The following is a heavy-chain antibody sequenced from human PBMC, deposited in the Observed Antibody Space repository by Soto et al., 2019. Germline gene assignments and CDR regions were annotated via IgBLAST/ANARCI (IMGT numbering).Heavy chain of an antibody. CDR2: ISSSSSYT. CDR1: GFTFSDYY. CDR3: ARDMDPIAAAGTNSPDY. D-gene: IGHD6-13*01. J-gene: IGHJ4*02. V-gene: IGHV3-11*06. Sequence: PGGSLRLSCAASGFTFSDYYMSWIRQAPGKGLEWVSYISSSSSYTNYADSVKGRFTISRDNAKNSLYLQMNSLRAEDTAVYYCARDMDPIAAAGTNSPDYWGQGTLVTVSS.